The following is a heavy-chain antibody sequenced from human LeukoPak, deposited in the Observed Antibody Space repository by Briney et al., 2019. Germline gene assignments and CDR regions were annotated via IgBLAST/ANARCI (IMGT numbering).Heavy chain of an antibody. Sequence: PGGSLRLSCAASGFTFSSYAMHWVRQAPGKGLEWVAVISYDGSNKYYADSVKGRFAISRDNSKNTLYLQMNCLRAEDTAVYYCAREAGTMIIDYWGQGTLVTVSS. CDR3: AREAGTMIIDY. CDR1: GFTFSSYA. V-gene: IGHV3-30*09. CDR2: ISYDGSNK. D-gene: IGHD3-22*01. J-gene: IGHJ4*02.